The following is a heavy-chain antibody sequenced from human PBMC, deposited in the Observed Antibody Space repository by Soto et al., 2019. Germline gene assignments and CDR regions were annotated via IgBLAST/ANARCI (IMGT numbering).Heavy chain of an antibody. CDR1: GFTFSSYA. CDR2: ISGSGGST. J-gene: IGHJ2*01. V-gene: IGHV3-23*01. D-gene: IGHD6-19*01. CDR3: AKEIAVAADWYFDL. Sequence: EVQLLESGGGLVQPGGSLRLSCAASGFTFSSYAMSWVRQAPGKGLEWVSAISGSGGSTYYANSVKGRFTISRDNPKNMLYMQMNSLRAEDMAVYYCAKEIAVAADWYFDLWGRGTLVTVSS.